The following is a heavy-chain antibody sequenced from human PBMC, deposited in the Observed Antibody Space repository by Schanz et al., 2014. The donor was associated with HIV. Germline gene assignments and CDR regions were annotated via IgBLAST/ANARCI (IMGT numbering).Heavy chain of an antibody. CDR2: ISYDETNK. CDR1: GFSFSSYS. J-gene: IGHJ4*02. D-gene: IGHD2-15*01. CDR3: ARDHITFCYGGSCFFDF. V-gene: IGHV3-30-3*01. Sequence: QVQLVESGGGVVQPGRSLRLSCAASGFSFSSYSMHWVRQAPGKGLEWVAVISYDETNKYYADSVRGRSTISRDNSKNLLYMPVTTPRADDPDIYHRARDHITFCYGGSCFFDFWGQGTLVTVSS.